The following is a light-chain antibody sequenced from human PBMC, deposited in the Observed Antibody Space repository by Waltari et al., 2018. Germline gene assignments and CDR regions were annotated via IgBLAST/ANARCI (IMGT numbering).Light chain of an antibody. Sequence: QSALTRPASVSGSPGQSITISCTGTSSDIGSYNYVSWYQQHPGKAPKLIIYDVTNRPSGVSNRFSGSKSGNTASLTISGLQAEDEADYYCSSYMDTTTLELFGGGTSLTVL. CDR3: SSYMDTTTLEL. CDR1: SSDIGSYNY. J-gene: IGLJ2*01. CDR2: DVT. V-gene: IGLV2-14*03.